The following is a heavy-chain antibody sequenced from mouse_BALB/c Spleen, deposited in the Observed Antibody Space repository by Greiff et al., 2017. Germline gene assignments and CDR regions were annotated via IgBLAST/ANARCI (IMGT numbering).Heavy chain of an antibody. CDR3: KSGNYVRFAY. CDR1: GFNIKDYY. V-gene: IGHV14-4*02. Sequence: EVQLQQSGAELVRSGASVKLSCTASGFNIKDYYMHLVKQRPEQGLEWIGWIDPENGDTEYAPKFQGKATMTADTSSNTAYLQLSSLTSEDTAVYYCKSGNYVRFAYWGQGTLVTVSA. CDR2: IDPENGDT. J-gene: IGHJ3*01. D-gene: IGHD2-1*01.